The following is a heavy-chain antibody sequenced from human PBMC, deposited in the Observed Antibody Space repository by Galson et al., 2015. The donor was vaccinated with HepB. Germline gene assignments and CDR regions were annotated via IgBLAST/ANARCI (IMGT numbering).Heavy chain of an antibody. D-gene: IGHD2-2*01. CDR3: ARGRGYAPPFDY. Sequence: SLRLSCAASGFTFSSYAMHWVRQAPGKGLEWVAVISYDGSNKYYADSVKGRFTISRDNSKNTLYLQMNSLRAEDTAVYYCARGRGYAPPFDYWGQGTLVTVSS. CDR2: ISYDGSNK. V-gene: IGHV3-30-3*01. CDR1: GFTFSSYA. J-gene: IGHJ4*02.